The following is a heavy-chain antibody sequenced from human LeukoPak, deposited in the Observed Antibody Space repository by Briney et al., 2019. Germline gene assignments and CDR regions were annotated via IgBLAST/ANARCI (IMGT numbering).Heavy chain of an antibody. CDR2: IYHSGST. J-gene: IGHJ4*02. Sequence: SETLSLTCTVSGYSISSGYYWGWIRQPPGKGLEWIGSIYHSGSTYYNPSLKSRVTISVDTSKNQFPLKLSSVTAADTAVYYCARVPTIFGVDMYYFDYWGQGNLVTVSS. D-gene: IGHD3-3*01. CDR1: GYSISSGYY. V-gene: IGHV4-38-2*02. CDR3: ARVPTIFGVDMYYFDY.